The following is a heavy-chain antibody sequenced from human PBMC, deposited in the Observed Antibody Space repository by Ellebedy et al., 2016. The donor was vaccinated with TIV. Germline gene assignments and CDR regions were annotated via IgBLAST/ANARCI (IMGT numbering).Heavy chain of an antibody. J-gene: IGHJ4*02. V-gene: IGHV3-48*04. D-gene: IGHD6-19*01. CDR1: GFTFSSYS. CDR2: ISSTGSTI. CDR3: ARDLKIAVAGATSFDY. Sequence: GGSLRLSCAASGFTFSSYSMNWVRQAPGKGLEWVSYISSTGSTIYYADSVKGRFTISRDNAKNSLYLQMNSLRAEDTAVYYCARDLKIAVAGATSFDYWGQGTLVTVSS.